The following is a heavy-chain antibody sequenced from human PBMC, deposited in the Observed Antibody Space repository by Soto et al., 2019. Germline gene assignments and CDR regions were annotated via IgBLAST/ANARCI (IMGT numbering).Heavy chain of an antibody. CDR1: GGSVSSGSYY. Sequence: SETLSLTCTVSGGSVSSGSYYWSWIRQPPGKELEWIGYIYYSGSTNYNPSLKSRVTTSVDASKNHFSLKLSSVTAADTAVYYCARQIVGAHFDYWGQGTLVTVSS. CDR2: IYYSGST. CDR3: ARQIVGAHFDY. D-gene: IGHD1-26*01. V-gene: IGHV4-61*03. J-gene: IGHJ4*02.